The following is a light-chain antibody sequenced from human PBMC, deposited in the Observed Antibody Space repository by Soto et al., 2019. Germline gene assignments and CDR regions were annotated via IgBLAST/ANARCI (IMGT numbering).Light chain of an antibody. CDR1: QSVSSF. V-gene: IGKV1-5*01. CDR3: QQYNSLIT. J-gene: IGKJ5*01. Sequence: DIHMTQSPSSLSASVRDRVTITCRASQSVSSFLAWYQQKPGKAPKVLIYDASTLENGVPSRLSGSGSGTEFTLTISSLQPDDFATYYCQQYNSLITFGQGTRLEIK. CDR2: DAS.